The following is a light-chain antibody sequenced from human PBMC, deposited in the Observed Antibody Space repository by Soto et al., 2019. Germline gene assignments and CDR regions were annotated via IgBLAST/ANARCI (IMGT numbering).Light chain of an antibody. V-gene: IGLV2-14*01. CDR3: SSYTSSSPV. J-gene: IGLJ2*01. CDR1: SSDVGGYNY. Sequence: QSALTQPASVSGSPGQSITISCTGTSSDVGGYNYVSLYQQHPGKAHKLMIYDVSNRPSRVSNRFSGSKSGNTASLTISGLQAEDEADSYCSSYTSSSPVFGGGTKLTVL. CDR2: DVS.